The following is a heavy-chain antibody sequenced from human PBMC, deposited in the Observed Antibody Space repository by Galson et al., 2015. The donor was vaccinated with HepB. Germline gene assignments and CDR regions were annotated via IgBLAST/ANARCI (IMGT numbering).Heavy chain of an antibody. Sequence: SLRLSCAASGFTFSDYYMSWIRQAPGKGLEWVPYISSSSSYTNYADSVKGRFTISRDNAKNSLYLQMNSLRAEDTAVYYCARGTTVTTQEPDYWGQGTLVTVSS. D-gene: IGHD4-11*01. CDR2: ISSSSSYT. CDR1: GFTFSDYY. V-gene: IGHV3-11*06. J-gene: IGHJ4*02. CDR3: ARGTTVTTQEPDY.